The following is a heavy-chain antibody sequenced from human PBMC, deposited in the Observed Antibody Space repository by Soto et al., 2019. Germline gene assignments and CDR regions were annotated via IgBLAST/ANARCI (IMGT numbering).Heavy chain of an antibody. J-gene: IGHJ4*02. CDR3: VRDSGAKLSSS. Sequence: SVKVSCKASGGTFSSYRINWVRQAPGQGLEWVGGIVPIYQTADYAQKFQGRVTITADESARTSYMELRSLKSQDTAVYYCVRDSGAKLSSSWGQGTLVTVSS. CDR1: GGTFSSYR. CDR2: IVPIYQTA. V-gene: IGHV1-69*13. D-gene: IGHD6-13*01.